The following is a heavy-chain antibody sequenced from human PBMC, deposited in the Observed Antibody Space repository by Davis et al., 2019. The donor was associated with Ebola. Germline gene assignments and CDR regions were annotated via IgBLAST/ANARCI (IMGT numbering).Heavy chain of an antibody. D-gene: IGHD2-15*01. CDR1: GFTLSSYW. CDR3: ARGGFIFAY. CDR2: IKQDGSER. J-gene: IGHJ4*02. Sequence: GESLKISCAASGFTLSSYWMSWVRQAPGKGLEWVANIKQDGSERYYVDSVKGRFTISRDNAKNSLYLQMNSLRADDTAVYYCARGGFIFAYWGQGTLVTVSS. V-gene: IGHV3-7*04.